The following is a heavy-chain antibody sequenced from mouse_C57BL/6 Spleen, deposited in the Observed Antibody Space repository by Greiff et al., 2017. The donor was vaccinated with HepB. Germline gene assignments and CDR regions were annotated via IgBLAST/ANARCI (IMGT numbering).Heavy chain of an antibody. V-gene: IGHV1-82*01. CDR2: IYPGDGDT. CDR3: ASDGYGSSSWFAY. Sequence: LVESGPELVKPGASVKISCKASGNAFSSSWMNWVKQRPGKGLEWIGRIYPGDGDTNYNGKFKGKATLTEDKSSSTAYMQLSSLTSEDSAVYFCASDGYGSSSWFAYWGQGTLGTVSA. CDR1: GNAFSSSW. D-gene: IGHD1-1*01. J-gene: IGHJ3*01.